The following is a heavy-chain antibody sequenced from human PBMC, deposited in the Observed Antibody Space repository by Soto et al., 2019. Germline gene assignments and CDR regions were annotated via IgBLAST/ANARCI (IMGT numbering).Heavy chain of an antibody. CDR3: ARDPSPGDFWSGYPERYGMDV. D-gene: IGHD3-3*01. CDR1: GGSISSGDYY. Sequence: PSETLSLTCTVSGGSISSGDYYWSWIRQPPGKGLEWIGYIYYSGSTYYNPSLKSRVTISVDTSKNQFSLKLSSVTAADTAVYYCARDPSPGDFWSGYPERYGMDVWGQGTTVTVSS. V-gene: IGHV4-30-4*01. CDR2: IYYSGST. J-gene: IGHJ6*02.